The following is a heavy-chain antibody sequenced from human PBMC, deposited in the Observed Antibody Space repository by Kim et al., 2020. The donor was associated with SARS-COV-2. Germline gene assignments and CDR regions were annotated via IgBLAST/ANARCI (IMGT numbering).Heavy chain of an antibody. J-gene: IGHJ6*02. Sequence: SETLSLTCAVYGGSFSGYYWSWIRQPPGKGLEWIGEINHSGSTNYNPSLKSRVTISVYTSKNQFSLKLSSVTAADTAVYYCASPGRKGYYYYGMDVWGQGTTVTVSS. CDR3: ASPGRKGYYYYGMDV. V-gene: IGHV4-34*01. D-gene: IGHD2-15*01. CDR1: GGSFSGYY. CDR2: INHSGST.